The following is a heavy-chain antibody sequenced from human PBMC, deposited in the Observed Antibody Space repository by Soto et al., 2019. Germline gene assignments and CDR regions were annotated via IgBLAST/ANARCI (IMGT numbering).Heavy chain of an antibody. J-gene: IGHJ3*02. V-gene: IGHV3-30-3*01. CDR1: GFTFSDYT. Sequence: QVQLVESGGGVVQPGRSLRLSCAASGFTFSDYTMHWVRQPPGKGLEWVAVISYDGNNERYTDPVKGRFTVSRDNSKSTLFLQMNSREAEDTAVYYCARDGYGGRADGFDIWGQGTMVTVSS. D-gene: IGHD1-26*01. CDR3: ARDGYGGRADGFDI. CDR2: ISYDGNNE.